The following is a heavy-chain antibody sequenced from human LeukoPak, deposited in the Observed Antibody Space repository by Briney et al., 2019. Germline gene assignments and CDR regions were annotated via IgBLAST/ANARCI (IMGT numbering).Heavy chain of an antibody. CDR3: ASGYDNFDY. CDR2: IYISGST. V-gene: IGHV4-61*02. J-gene: IGHJ4*02. Sequence: PSETLSLTCTVSGGSISSGSYYWSWIRQPAGKGLEWIGRIYISGSTNYNPSLKSRVTISVDTSKSQFSLKLYSVTAADTAVYYCASGYDNFDYWGQGTLVTVSS. CDR1: GGSISSGSYY. D-gene: IGHD5-12*01.